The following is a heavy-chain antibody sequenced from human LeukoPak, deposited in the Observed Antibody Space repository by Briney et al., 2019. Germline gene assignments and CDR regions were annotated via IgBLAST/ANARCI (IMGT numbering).Heavy chain of an antibody. D-gene: IGHD6-13*01. CDR2: IYYTGST. Sequence: PSETLSLTCTVSGGSISSTSYYWAWIRQSPGKGLEWIGGIYYTGSTYYNPSPKSRVTISVDTSKNQFSLKVSSVTAADTAVYYCARPVSSSWYGGFDYWGQGTLVTVSS. V-gene: IGHV4-39*01. CDR3: ARPVSSSWYGGFDY. CDR1: GGSISSTSYY. J-gene: IGHJ4*02.